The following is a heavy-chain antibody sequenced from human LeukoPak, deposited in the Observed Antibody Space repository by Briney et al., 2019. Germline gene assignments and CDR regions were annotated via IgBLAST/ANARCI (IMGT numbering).Heavy chain of an antibody. Sequence: GGSLRLSCAASGFSVSSSYMSWVRQAPGKGLEWVSAISGSGGSTYYADSVKGRFTISRDNSKNTLYLQMNSLRAEDTAVYYCANTYSGSYSPGDYWGQGTLVTVSS. D-gene: IGHD1-26*01. J-gene: IGHJ4*02. CDR1: GFSVSSSY. CDR3: ANTYSGSYSPGDY. V-gene: IGHV3-23*01. CDR2: ISGSGGST.